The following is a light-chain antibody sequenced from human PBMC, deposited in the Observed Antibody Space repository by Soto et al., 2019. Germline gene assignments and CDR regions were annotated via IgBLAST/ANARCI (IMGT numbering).Light chain of an antibody. V-gene: IGLV2-14*03. CDR3: NSYTTSNTFV. J-gene: IGLJ1*01. Sequence: QSALTQPASVSGSPGQAITVSCSGTSSDIGAHNFVSWYQQHPGKAPKLIIYEVINRPSGVSDRFSGSKSGNTASLTISGLQSEEEADYYCNSYTTSNTFVFGRGTKVTVL. CDR2: EVI. CDR1: SSDIGAHNF.